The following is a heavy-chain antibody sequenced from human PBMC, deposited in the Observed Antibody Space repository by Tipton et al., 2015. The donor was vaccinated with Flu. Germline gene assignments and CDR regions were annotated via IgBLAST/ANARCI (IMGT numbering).Heavy chain of an antibody. CDR1: GYTFTRHY. D-gene: IGHD3-22*01. CDR3: ARDSDTSGHYDTFDI. J-gene: IGHJ3*02. V-gene: IGHV3-33*01. CDR2: IWYHGRDE. Sequence: SGAEVKKPGASVKISCKASGYTFTRHYIHWVRQAPGKGLEWVAVIWYHGRDEYYADSVKGRFTVSRDNFKNTVYLQMNSLRVEDTAVYHCARDSDTSGHYDTFDIWGPGTMVNVSS.